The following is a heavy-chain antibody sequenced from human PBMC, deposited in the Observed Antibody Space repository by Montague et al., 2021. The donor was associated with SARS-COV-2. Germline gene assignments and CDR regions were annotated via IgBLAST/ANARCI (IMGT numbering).Heavy chain of an antibody. D-gene: IGHD1-1*01. J-gene: IGHJ4*02. CDR2: ISGSGGT. V-gene: IGHV3-23*01. Sequence: SLRLSCAASGFTFNTYGMSWVRQAPGQGLEWVSCISGSGGTYYSGSVKGRFAISRDTSNNTLYLQMNSLRAEDTAIYYCAMQRGTITTTLDYWGQGSLVTVSS. CDR3: AMQRGTITTTLDY. CDR1: GFTFNTYG.